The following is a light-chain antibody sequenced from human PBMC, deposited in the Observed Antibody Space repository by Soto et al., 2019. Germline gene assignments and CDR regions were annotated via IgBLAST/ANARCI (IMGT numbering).Light chain of an antibody. V-gene: IGLV1-47*01. CDR1: TSNIGSSS. CDR3: ATWDDSLSGPV. CDR2: ENK. J-gene: IGLJ2*01. Sequence: QSVLRQPPSASGTPGQSVTISCSGSTSNIGSSSVYWYQQLPGTAPKVFIYENKRRPSGVPDRFSGFKSGTSASLAISGLRSEDEADYYCATWDDSLSGPVFGGGTKLTVL.